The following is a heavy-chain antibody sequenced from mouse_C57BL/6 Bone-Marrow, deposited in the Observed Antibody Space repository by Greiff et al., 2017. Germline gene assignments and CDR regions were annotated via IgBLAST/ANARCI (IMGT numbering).Heavy chain of an antibody. CDR1: GYSFTDYN. CDR3: ARWGGYYHQAWFAY. CDR2: INPNYGTT. J-gene: IGHJ3*01. V-gene: IGHV1-39*01. D-gene: IGHD2-3*01. Sequence: EVKLVESGPELVKPGASVKISCKASGYSFTDYNMNWVKLSNGKSLEWIGVINPNYGTTSYNQQFKSKATLTVDQTSSPTYMQLNSLTSEGSAVYYFARWGGYYHQAWFAYWGKGTLVTVSA.